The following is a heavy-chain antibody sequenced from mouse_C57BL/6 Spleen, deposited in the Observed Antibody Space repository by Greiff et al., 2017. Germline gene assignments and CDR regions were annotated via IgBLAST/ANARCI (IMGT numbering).Heavy chain of an antibody. V-gene: IGHV1-19*01. CDR3: ARGYYDYGYFDY. J-gene: IGHJ2*01. CDR1: GYTFTDYY. CDR2: INPYNGGT. Sequence: EVQLQQSGPVLVKPGASVKMSCKASGYTFTDYYMNWVKQSHGKSLEWIGVINPYNGGTSYNQKFKGKATLTVDKSSSTAYMELNSLTSEDSAVYYCARGYYDYGYFDYWGQGTTLTVSS. D-gene: IGHD2-4*01.